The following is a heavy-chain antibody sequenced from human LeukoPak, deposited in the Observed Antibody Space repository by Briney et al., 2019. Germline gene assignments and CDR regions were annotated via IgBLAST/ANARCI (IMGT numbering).Heavy chain of an antibody. Sequence: SETLSLTCTVSGGSISSYYWSWIRQPPGKGLEWIGEINHSGSTNYNPSLKSRVTISVDTSKNQFSLKLSSVTAADTAVYYCARVVRHYFDYWGQGTLVTVSS. CDR1: GGSISSYY. CDR2: INHSGST. CDR3: ARVVRHYFDY. J-gene: IGHJ4*02. V-gene: IGHV4-34*01.